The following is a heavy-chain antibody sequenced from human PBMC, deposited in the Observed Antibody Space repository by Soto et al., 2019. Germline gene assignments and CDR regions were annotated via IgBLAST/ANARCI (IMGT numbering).Heavy chain of an antibody. CDR1: GFTFSSNS. D-gene: IGHD3-16*01. CDR2: ISSSSSNI. Sequence: PGGSLRLSCAASGFTFSSNSMNWVRQAPGKGLEWVSSISSSSSNIYYADSVKGRFTISRDDAKNSLYLQMNSLRAEDTAVYYFARDLPPRAGGTHGYDYGIYVWVHWPTVPVS. CDR3: ARDLPPRAGGTHGYDYGIYV. J-gene: IGHJ6*02. V-gene: IGHV3-21*01.